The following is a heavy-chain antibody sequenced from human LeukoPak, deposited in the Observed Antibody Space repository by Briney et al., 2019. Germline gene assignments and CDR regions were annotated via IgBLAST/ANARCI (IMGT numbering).Heavy chain of an antibody. D-gene: IGHD6-13*01. Sequence: GGSLRLSCAASGFTFNTYAMSWVRQAPGEGLEWVSAIRGSGATTYYADSVKGRLTISRDNSKNTLYLQMNSLRAEDTAVYYCAKVGSWYYFDYWGQGTLVTVYS. V-gene: IGHV3-23*01. CDR3: AKVGSWYYFDY. CDR1: GFTFNTYA. CDR2: IRGSGATT. J-gene: IGHJ4*02.